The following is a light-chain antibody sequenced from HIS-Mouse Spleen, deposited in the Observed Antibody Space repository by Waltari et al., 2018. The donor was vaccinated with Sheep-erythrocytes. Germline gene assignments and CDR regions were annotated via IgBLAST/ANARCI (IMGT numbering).Light chain of an antibody. CDR1: SGDVGGYNY. J-gene: IGLJ1*01. CDR3: CSYAGSYNHV. V-gene: IGLV2-11*01. CDR2: DVS. Sequence: QSALTQPRSVPGSPGQSVTISCTGTSGDVGGYNYVSWYQQHPGKAPKLMIYDVSKRPSGVTDRFSGSKSGNTASLTISGLQAEDEADYYCCSYAGSYNHVFATGTKVTVL.